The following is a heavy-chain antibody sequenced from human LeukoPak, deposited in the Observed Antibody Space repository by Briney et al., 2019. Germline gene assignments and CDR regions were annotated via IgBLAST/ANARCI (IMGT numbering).Heavy chain of an antibody. CDR1: GGSMSSGDYY. CDR3: ARGGYYDFWSGYPMGYMDV. V-gene: IGHV4-30-4*08. Sequence: PSQTLSLTCTVSGGSMSSGDYYWSWIRQPPGKGLEWIGYIYYSGSTYYNPSLKSRVTISVDTSKNQFSLKLSSVTAADTAVYYCARGGYYDFWSGYPMGYMDVWGKGTTVTVSS. D-gene: IGHD3-3*01. J-gene: IGHJ6*03. CDR2: IYYSGST.